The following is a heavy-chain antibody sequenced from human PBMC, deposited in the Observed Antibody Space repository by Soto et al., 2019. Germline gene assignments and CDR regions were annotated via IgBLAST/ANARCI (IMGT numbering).Heavy chain of an antibody. V-gene: IGHV5-51*01. Sequence: GESLKISCRASGYTFSRSWIGWVRQMPGKGLEWIGIIYPGDSDTRYSPSFQGQVTISADKSISTAYLQWSSLKASDTAMYYCARHEDFWNGSPYYYYGMDVWGQGTTVTVSS. CDR2: IYPGDSDT. CDR3: ARHEDFWNGSPYYYYGMDV. J-gene: IGHJ6*02. CDR1: GYTFSRSW. D-gene: IGHD3-3*01.